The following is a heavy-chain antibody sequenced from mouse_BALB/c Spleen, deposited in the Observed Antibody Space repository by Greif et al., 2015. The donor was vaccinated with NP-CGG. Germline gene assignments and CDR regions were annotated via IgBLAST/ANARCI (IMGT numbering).Heavy chain of an antibody. CDR2: IDPANGDT. Sequence: EVKLQESGAEHVKTGASVRESCRTYGFNIKETYMHWVKPRTEQGLEWIGRIDPANGDTKYDTQFRGQATITADPSSNTAFLQLSSLASEDTAVFYCARWDWYFDVWGAGTSVTVSS. CDR1: GFNIKETY. V-gene: IGHV14-3*02. J-gene: IGHJ1*01. CDR3: ARWDWYFDV.